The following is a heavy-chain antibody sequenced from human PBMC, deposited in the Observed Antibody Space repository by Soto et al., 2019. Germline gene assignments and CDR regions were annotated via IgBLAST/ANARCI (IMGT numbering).Heavy chain of an antibody. D-gene: IGHD6-13*01. V-gene: IGHV1-8*01. J-gene: IGHJ4*02. CDR1: GYTFTSFD. CDR2: MNPATGNT. CDR3: ARGGDTSTWYDPDY. Sequence: QVQLVQSGAEVKKPGASVKVSCKASGYTFTSFDINWVRQAPGQGLEWMGWMNPATGNTGYAQKFQGKVTMTRNTSINTAYMELSRLRSEDTAVYFCARGGDTSTWYDPDYWGQGALVTVSS.